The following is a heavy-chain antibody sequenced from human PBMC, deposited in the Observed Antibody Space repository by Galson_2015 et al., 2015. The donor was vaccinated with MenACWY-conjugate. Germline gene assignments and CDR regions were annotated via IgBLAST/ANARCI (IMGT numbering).Heavy chain of an antibody. J-gene: IGHJ4*02. D-gene: IGHD3-22*01. Sequence: SLRLSCAASGFNFGSYWMNWVRQAPGKGLEWVSQINTDGTKTAYADSVKGRVTISRDNAKNSLYLQMNSLRAEDTAVYYCARDFHYYDSSGYYYFAYWGQGTLVTVSS. CDR3: ARDFHYYDSSGYYYFAY. CDR2: INTDGTKT. V-gene: IGHV3-74*01. CDR1: GFNFGSYW.